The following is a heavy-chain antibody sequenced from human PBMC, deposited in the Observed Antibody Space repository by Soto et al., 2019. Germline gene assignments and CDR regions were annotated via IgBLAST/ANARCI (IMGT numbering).Heavy chain of an antibody. V-gene: IGHV4-39*01. D-gene: IGHD2-21*01. CDR3: ARHGNYSPYYFDY. CDR1: GGSISSSSYY. CDR2: IYYSGST. Sequence: PSETLSLTCTVSGGSISSSSYYWGWIRQPPGKGLEWIGSIYYSGSTYYNPSLKSRVTISVDTSKNQFSLKLSSVTAADTAVYYCARHGNYSPYYFDYWGQGTLVTVSS. J-gene: IGHJ4*02.